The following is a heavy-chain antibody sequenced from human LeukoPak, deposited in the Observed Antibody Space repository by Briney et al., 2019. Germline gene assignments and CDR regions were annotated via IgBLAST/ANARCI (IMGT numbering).Heavy chain of an antibody. Sequence: GGSLRLSCAASGFTFSSYWMSWVRQAPGKGLEWVANIKQDGSENYYVDSVEGRFTISRDNAKKSLYLQMNSLRAEDTAVYYCTRDLRGSGWYFDYWGQGTLVTVSS. CDR2: IKQDGSEN. CDR1: GFTFSSYW. V-gene: IGHV3-7*03. D-gene: IGHD6-19*01. J-gene: IGHJ4*02. CDR3: TRDLRGSGWYFDY.